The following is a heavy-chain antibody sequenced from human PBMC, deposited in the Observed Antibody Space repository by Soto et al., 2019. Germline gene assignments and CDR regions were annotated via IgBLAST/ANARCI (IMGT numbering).Heavy chain of an antibody. CDR1: GASVSNYY. V-gene: IGHV4-59*02. CDR2: IHYTGGS. D-gene: IGHD2-21*01. J-gene: IGHJ3*02. Sequence: QVQLQESGPGLMEPSETLSLTCTVSGASVSNYYWNWVRQPPGKGLEWIGYIHYTGGSKYNPSLKSRVTMSVDTSKNQFSLKMTSVTAADTAVYYCARWGHPAVKAYDIWGQGAMVTVSS. CDR3: ARWGHPAVKAYDI.